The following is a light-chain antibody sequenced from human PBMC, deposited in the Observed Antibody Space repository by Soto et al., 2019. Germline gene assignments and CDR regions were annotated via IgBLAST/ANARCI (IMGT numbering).Light chain of an antibody. J-gene: IGLJ1*01. CDR2: GVV. Sequence: SPGPPGAVCGSTAQSFTISSTRSVNDVRPYNYVSWYQQHPRRPPNLLIYGVVRWPSGVPDRFSGYKSGHTASLTISGLQAEDEADYFWCSYAGGDTYLFGTGTKVTAL. V-gene: IGLV2-11*01. CDR3: CSYAGGDTYL. CDR1: VNDVRPYNY.